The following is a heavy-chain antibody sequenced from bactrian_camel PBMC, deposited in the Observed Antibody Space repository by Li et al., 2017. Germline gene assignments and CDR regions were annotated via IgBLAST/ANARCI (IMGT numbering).Heavy chain of an antibody. J-gene: IGHJ4*01. D-gene: IGHD1*01. Sequence: VQLVESGGGSVQDGGSLKLSCIAAPKYPTSTYCMAWFRQGAGKQREAVATTYTGVGYGRTWYADSVKDRFTISKDTAQNTLNLQMDSLKVEDTAMYYCAISRYCVTLGAAHNYWGQGTQVTVS. CDR3: AISRYCVTLGAAHNY. CDR2: TYTGVGYGRT. V-gene: IGHV3S1*01. CDR1: KYPTSTYC.